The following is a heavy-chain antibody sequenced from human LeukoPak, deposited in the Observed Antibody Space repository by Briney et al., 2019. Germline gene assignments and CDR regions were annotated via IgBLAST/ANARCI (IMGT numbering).Heavy chain of an antibody. Sequence: GGSLRLSCAASGFTFSSFAMSWVRQAPGKGLEWVSAINFSGGTTYYADSVKGRFTISRDNFKNTLYLQMNGLRADATAVYYCTKGHYYCSVSYWVWGEGALVTVSS. V-gene: IGHV3-23*01. CDR3: TKGHYYCSVSYWV. D-gene: IGHD3-10*01. CDR2: INFSGGTT. CDR1: GFTFSSFA. J-gene: IGHJ4*02.